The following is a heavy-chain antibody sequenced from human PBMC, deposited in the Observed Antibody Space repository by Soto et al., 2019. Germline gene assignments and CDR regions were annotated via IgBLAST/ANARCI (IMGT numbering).Heavy chain of an antibody. Sequence: QVQLVQSGAEVKKPGSSVKVSCKASGGTFSSYAISWVRQAPGQGLEWMGGIIPIFGTANYAQKFQGRVTITADESTSTAYMELSSLRSEDTAVYYCARDEKDSSGPSGTRYGMDVWGQGTTVTVSS. CDR1: GGTFSSYA. J-gene: IGHJ6*02. D-gene: IGHD3-22*01. CDR2: IIPIFGTA. V-gene: IGHV1-69*12. CDR3: ARDEKDSSGPSGTRYGMDV.